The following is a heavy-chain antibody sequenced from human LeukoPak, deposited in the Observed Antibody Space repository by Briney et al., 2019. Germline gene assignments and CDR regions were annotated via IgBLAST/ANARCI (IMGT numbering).Heavy chain of an antibody. CDR2: IYYSGST. D-gene: IGHD3-10*01. V-gene: IGHV4-59*01. CDR1: GVSISSYY. Sequence: SETLSLTCTVSGVSISSYYWSWLRQSPGKGLEWIGYIYYSGSTNYNPSLKSRVTISVDTSKNQFSLKLSSVTAADTAVYYCARDYGHRFDPWGQGTLVTVSS. J-gene: IGHJ5*02. CDR3: ARDYGHRFDP.